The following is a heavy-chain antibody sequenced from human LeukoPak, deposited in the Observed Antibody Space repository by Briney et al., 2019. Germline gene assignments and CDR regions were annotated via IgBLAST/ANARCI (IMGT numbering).Heavy chain of an antibody. CDR1: GFTFSSYA. Sequence: PGGPLRLSCAASGFTFSSYAMSWVRQAPGKGLEWVSTISSNGGHIYYADSVQGRFTISRDNSKNTLYLQMNSLRAEDTALYYCAKSFGYTYGNSWGQGTLVTVSS. CDR3: AKSFGYTYGNS. J-gene: IGHJ4*02. D-gene: IGHD5-18*01. V-gene: IGHV3-23*01. CDR2: ISSNGGHI.